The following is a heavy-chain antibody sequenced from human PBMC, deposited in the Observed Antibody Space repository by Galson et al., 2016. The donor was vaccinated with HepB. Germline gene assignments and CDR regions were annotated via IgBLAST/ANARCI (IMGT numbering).Heavy chain of an antibody. Sequence: SVKVSCKASGGTFSNYAISWVRQAPGQGLEWMGGIIPIFTTANYAQKFQGRVTITADESTATAYMELSSLKSEDTAVYYCARQILLSSRRDAYGLQPRTPFVTGARGTMVIVS. D-gene: IGHD5-24*01. V-gene: IGHV1-69*13. CDR1: GGTFSNYA. J-gene: IGHJ5*01. CDR3: ARQILLSSRRDAYGLQPRTPFVT. CDR2: IIPIFTTA.